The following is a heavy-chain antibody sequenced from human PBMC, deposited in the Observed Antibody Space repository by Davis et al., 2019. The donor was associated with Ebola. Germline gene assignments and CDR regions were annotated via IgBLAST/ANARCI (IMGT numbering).Heavy chain of an antibody. J-gene: IGHJ4*02. CDR3: ARDRVCSGATCYAYFDF. V-gene: IGHV1-2*04. CDR1: GYTFTGYY. Sequence: AASVKVSCKASGYTFTGYYIHWVRQAPGQGLEWMGWINPNSGDTKYSQKLQGWVTMTRDTPISTAYMELNRLTSDDTAVYYCARDRVCSGATCYAYFDFWGQGTLVTVS. CDR2: INPNSGDT. D-gene: IGHD2-15*01.